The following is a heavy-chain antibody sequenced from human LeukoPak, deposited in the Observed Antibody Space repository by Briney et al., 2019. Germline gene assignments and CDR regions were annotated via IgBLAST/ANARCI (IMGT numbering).Heavy chain of an antibody. CDR2: ISGSGGST. J-gene: IGHJ4*02. D-gene: IGHD6-13*01. V-gene: IGHV3-23*01. Sequence: GGSLRLSCAASGFAFSSYAMSWVRQAPGKGLEWVSAISGSGGSTYYADSVKGRFTISRDNSKNTLYLQMNSLRAEDTAVYYCAKDPYSSSWNYFDYWGQGTLVTVSS. CDR1: GFAFSSYA. CDR3: AKDPYSSSWNYFDY.